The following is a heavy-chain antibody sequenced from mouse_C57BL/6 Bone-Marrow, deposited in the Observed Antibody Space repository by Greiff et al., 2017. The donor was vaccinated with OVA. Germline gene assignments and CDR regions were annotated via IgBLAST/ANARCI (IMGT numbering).Heavy chain of an antibody. CDR2: IRSKSSNYAT. D-gene: IGHD2-1*01. CDR1: GFTFNTYA. Sequence: EVQVVESGGGLVQPKGSLKLSCAASGFTFNTYAMHWVRQAPGKGLEWVARIRSKSSNYATYYAESVKDRFTISRDDSQSMLYLQMNNLKTEDTAMYYCVRAIYYGNYAGAMDYWGQGTSVTVSS. J-gene: IGHJ4*01. V-gene: IGHV10-3*01. CDR3: VRAIYYGNYAGAMDY.